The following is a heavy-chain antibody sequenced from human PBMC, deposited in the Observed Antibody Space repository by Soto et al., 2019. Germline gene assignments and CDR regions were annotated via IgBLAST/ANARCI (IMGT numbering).Heavy chain of an antibody. J-gene: IGHJ4*02. D-gene: IGHD6-6*01. CDR1: GGSFSGYY. V-gene: IGHV4-34*01. Sequence: SETLSLTCAVYGGSFSGYYWNWIRQPPGKGLEWIGEINHSGSTNYNPSLKSRVTISVDTSKNQFSLKLSSVTAADTAVYYCARGQDNPPGLAAQIYYFDYWGQGTLVTVSS. CDR3: ARGQDNPPGLAAQIYYFDY. CDR2: INHSGST.